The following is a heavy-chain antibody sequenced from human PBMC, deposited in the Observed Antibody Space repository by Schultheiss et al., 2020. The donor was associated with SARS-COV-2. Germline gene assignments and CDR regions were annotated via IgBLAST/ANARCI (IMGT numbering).Heavy chain of an antibody. D-gene: IGHD3-9*01. CDR1: GFTFSSYA. Sequence: GESLKISCAVSGFTFSSYAMSWVRQAPGKGLEWVSAISGSGGSTYYADSVKGRFTISRDNSKNTLYLQMNSLRAEDTAVYYCAKGGYYDILTGYYPNYFDYWGQGTLVTVSS. CDR3: AKGGYYDILTGYYPNYFDY. J-gene: IGHJ4*02. CDR2: ISGSGGST. V-gene: IGHV3-23*01.